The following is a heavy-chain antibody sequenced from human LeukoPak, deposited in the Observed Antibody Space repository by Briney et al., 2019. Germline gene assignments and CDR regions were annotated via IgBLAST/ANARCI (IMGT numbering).Heavy chain of an antibody. CDR2: ISAYNCNT. D-gene: IGHD4-17*01. CDR3: ARGMTTVTRYYYYGMDV. V-gene: IGHV1-18*01. CDR1: GYTFTSYG. J-gene: IGHJ6*02. Sequence: GASVTVSCMASGYTFTSYGIRWLRQAPGQGLEWMGWISAYNCNTNYAQKLQGRVTMTTDTSTSTAYMELRSLRSDDTAVYYCARGMTTVTRYYYYGMDVWGQGTTVTVSS.